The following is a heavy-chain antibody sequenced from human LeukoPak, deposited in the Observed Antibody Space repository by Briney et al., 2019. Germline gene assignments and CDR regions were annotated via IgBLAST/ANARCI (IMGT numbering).Heavy chain of an antibody. CDR2: IKQDGSEK. V-gene: IGHV3-7*01. Sequence: GGSLRLSCAASGFTFSSYWMSWVRQAPGKGLEWVANIKQDGSEKYYVDSVKGRFTISRDNAKNSVYLQMNSLRDEDTAVYYCVRDPDALDYWGQGTLVTVSS. CDR1: GFTFSSYW. CDR3: VRDPDALDY. J-gene: IGHJ4*02.